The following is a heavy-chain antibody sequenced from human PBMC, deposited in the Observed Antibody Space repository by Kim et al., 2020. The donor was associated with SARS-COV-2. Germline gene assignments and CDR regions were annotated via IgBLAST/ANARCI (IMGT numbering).Heavy chain of an antibody. Sequence: STSLKTRLTISKDTSNNQVVLTMTNMDPVDTATYYCARIGSGSPGGYFDYWGQGTLVTVSS. D-gene: IGHD1-26*01. CDR3: ARIGSGSPGGYFDY. V-gene: IGHV2-70*01. J-gene: IGHJ4*02.